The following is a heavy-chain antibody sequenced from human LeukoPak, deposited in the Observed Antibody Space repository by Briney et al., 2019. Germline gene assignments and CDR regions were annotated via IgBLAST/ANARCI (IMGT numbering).Heavy chain of an antibody. CDR1: GFTFSDYY. CDR3: ARDKGYYDILTGYYRGVPAPSDY. V-gene: IGHV3-11*01. CDR2: ISSSGSTI. J-gene: IGHJ4*02. D-gene: IGHD3-9*01. Sequence: PGGSLRLSCAASGFTFSDYYMSWIRQAPGKGLEWVSYISSSGSTIYYADSVKGRFTISRDNAKNSLYLQMNSLRAGDTAVYYCARDKGYYDILTGYYRGVPAPSDYWGQGTLVTVSS.